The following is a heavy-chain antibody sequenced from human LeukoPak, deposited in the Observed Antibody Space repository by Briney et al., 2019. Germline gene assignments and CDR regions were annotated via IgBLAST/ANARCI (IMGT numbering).Heavy chain of an antibody. Sequence: SETLSLTCTVSGGSISSYYWNWIRQPPGKGLEWIGYIFYSGITNYNPSLKSRVTISVDTSKERFSLKLTSVTAADTAVYYCARDSGSYPHWFAPWGQGTLVTVSS. D-gene: IGHD1-26*01. J-gene: IGHJ5*02. CDR1: GGSISSYY. CDR3: ARDSGSYPHWFAP. V-gene: IGHV4-59*01. CDR2: IFYSGIT.